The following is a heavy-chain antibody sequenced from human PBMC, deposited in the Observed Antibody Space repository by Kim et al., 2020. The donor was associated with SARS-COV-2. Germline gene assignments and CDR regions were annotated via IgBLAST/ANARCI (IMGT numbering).Heavy chain of an antibody. V-gene: IGHV1-46*01. CDR1: GYTFTSYY. J-gene: IGHJ4*02. CDR3: ARGGSGSYYMAGRLDY. Sequence: ASVKVSCKASGYTFTSYYMHWVRQAPGQGLEWMGIINPSGGSTSYAQKFQGRVTMTRDTSTSTVYMELSSLRSEDTAVYYCARGGSGSYYMAGRLDYWGQGTLVTVSS. CDR2: INPSGGST. D-gene: IGHD3-10*01.